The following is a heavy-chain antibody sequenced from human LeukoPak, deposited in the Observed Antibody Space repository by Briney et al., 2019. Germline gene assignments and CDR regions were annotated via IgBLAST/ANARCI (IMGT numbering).Heavy chain of an antibody. V-gene: IGHV4-30-2*01. CDR1: GGSISSGGYY. Sequence: SQTLSLTCTVSGGSISSGGYYWSWIRQPPGKGLEWIGYIYHSGSTYYNPSLKSRVTISVDTSKNQFSLKLSSVTAADTAVYYCARGRGSGWYTPDAFDIWGQGTMVTVSS. CDR3: ARGRGSGWYTPDAFDI. CDR2: IYHSGST. D-gene: IGHD6-19*01. J-gene: IGHJ3*02.